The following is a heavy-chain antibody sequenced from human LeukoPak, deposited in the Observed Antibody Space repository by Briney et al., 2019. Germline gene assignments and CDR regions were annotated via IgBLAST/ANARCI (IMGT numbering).Heavy chain of an antibody. CDR1: GYTFTSYD. CDR3: ARGKRVRGAKNWFDP. CDR2: MNPNSGNT. V-gene: IGHV1-8*01. Sequence: ASVKVSCKASGYTFTSYDINWVRQATGQGLEWMGWMNPNSGNTGYAQKFQGRVTMTRNTSISTAYMELSSLRSEDTAVYYCARGKRVRGAKNWFDPWGQGTLVTVSS. J-gene: IGHJ5*02. D-gene: IGHD3-10*01.